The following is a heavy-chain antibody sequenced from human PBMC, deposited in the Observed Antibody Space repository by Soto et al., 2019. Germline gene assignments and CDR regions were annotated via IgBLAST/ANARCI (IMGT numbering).Heavy chain of an antibody. CDR1: GFTFSSYW. J-gene: IGHJ6*02. CDR3: ARGQRFLEWLPIYNYYYYYGIDV. CDR2: INSDGSST. V-gene: IGHV3-74*01. Sequence: GSLRLSCAASGFTFSSYWMHWVRQAPGKGLVWVSRINSDGSSTSYADSVKGRFTISRDNAKNTLYLQMNSLRAEDTAVYYCARGQRFLEWLPIYNYYYYYGIDVWGQGTTVTVYS. D-gene: IGHD3-3*01.